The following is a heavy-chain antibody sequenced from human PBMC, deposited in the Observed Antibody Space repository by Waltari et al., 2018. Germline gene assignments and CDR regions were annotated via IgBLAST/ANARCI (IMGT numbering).Heavy chain of an antibody. D-gene: IGHD6-6*01. V-gene: IGHV3-48*01. Sequence: EVQLVESGGGLVQPGGSLRLSCSASRFTFRTYSMNWVRQAPGKGLEWIYYVSADSSAIYYADSVKGRFTISRDKARNSLYLQMNSLRAEDTAVYRCARGLHSISSGSFDNWGQGTQVTVSS. CDR3: ARGLHSISSGSFDN. J-gene: IGHJ4*02. CDR2: VSADSSAI. CDR1: RFTFRTYS.